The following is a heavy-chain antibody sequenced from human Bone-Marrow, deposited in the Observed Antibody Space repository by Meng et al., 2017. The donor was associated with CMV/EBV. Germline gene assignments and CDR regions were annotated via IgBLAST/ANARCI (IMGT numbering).Heavy chain of an antibody. CDR1: GFTFSDYY. CDR2: ISSSGSTI. CDR3: ARVIYDYWYFDL. V-gene: IGHV3-11*01. Sequence: AASGFTFSDYYMSLIRQAPGKGLEWVSYISSSGSTIYYADSVKGRFTISRDNAKNSLYLQMNSLRAEDTAVYYCARVIYDYWYFDLWGRGTLVTVSS. J-gene: IGHJ2*01. D-gene: IGHD3-16*01.